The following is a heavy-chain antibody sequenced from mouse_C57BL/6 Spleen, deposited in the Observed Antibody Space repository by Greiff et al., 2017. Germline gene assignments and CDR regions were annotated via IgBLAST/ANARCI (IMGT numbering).Heavy chain of an antibody. CDR3: ARAGDGYYQAWFAY. Sequence: VQLQQSGAELVRPGASVKLSCKASGYTFTDYYLNWVKQRPGQGLEWIARIYPGSGNNYYNEKFKGKATLTADKSSSTAYMQLSSLTSEDSAVYVCARAGDGYYQAWFAYWGQGTLVTVAA. D-gene: IGHD2-3*01. CDR1: GYTFTDYY. CDR2: IYPGSGNN. J-gene: IGHJ3*01. V-gene: IGHV1-76*01.